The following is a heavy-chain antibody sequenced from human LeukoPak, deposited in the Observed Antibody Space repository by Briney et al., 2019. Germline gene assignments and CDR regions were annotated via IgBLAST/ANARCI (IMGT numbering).Heavy chain of an antibody. V-gene: IGHV3-30*02. CDR3: ARLALWALDY. D-gene: IGHD5-18*01. Sequence: PGGSLRLSCAASGFTFSSYGMHWVRQAPGKGLEWVAFIRFDGSNKYYADSVKGRFTISRDNAKNSLYLQMNSLRAEDTAVYYCARLALWALDYWGQGTLVTVSS. CDR2: IRFDGSNK. CDR1: GFTFSSYG. J-gene: IGHJ4*02.